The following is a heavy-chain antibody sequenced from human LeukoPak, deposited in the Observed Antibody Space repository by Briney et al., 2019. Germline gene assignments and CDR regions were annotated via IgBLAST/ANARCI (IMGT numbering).Heavy chain of an antibody. J-gene: IGHJ2*01. Sequence: SETLSLTCTVSGGSISSSSYYWGWIRQPPGKGLEWIGSIYYSGSTYYNPSLKSRVTISVDTSKNQFSLKLSSVTAADTAVYYCATIRICFDLWGRGTLVTVSS. CDR3: ATIRICFDL. CDR1: GGSISSSSYY. V-gene: IGHV4-39*07. D-gene: IGHD2/OR15-2a*01. CDR2: IYYSGST.